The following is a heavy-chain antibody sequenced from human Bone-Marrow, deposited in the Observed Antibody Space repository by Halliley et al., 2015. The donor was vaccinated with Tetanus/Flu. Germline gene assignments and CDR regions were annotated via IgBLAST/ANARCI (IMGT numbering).Heavy chain of an antibody. J-gene: IGHJ4*02. CDR3: ARRHDWGLDY. CDR2: IYPDDSDT. Sequence: QLVQSGAEVKKPGESLKISCKCSGYGFNTYWIGWVRQMPGKGLECMGIIYPDDSDTRYSQSFQGRVTMSVDRSTNTAYLQWSSLKASDPAIYYCARRHDWGLDYWGQGTLVTVSS. V-gene: IGHV5-51*01. CDR1: GYGFNTYW. D-gene: IGHD7-27*01.